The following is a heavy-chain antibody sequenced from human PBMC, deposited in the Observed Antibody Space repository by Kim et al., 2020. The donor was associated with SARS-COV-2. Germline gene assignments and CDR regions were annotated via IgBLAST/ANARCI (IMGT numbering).Heavy chain of an antibody. Sequence: SETLSLTCTVSGGSISSYYWSWIRQPPGKGLEWIGYIYYSGSTNYNPSLKSRVTISVDTSKNQFSLKLSSVTAADTAVYYCARDGGLTILGVAANYYYYGMDRWGQGTTVTVSS. CDR2: IYYSGST. CDR3: ARDGGLTILGVAANYYYYGMDR. J-gene: IGHJ6*01. V-gene: IGHV4-59*01. CDR1: GGSISSYY. D-gene: IGHD3-3*01.